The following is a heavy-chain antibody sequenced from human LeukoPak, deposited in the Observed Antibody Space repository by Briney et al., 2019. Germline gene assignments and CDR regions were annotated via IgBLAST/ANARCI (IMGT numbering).Heavy chain of an antibody. CDR1: GGSISSGGYY. D-gene: IGHD3-3*01. Sequence: SETLSLTCTVSGGSISSGGYYWSWIRQHPGKGLEWIGYIYHSGTTYYKPSLKSRVTISVDTSKNQFSLKLSSVTAADTAVYYCARLAYDTYYDFWSGQNWFDPWGQGTLVTVSS. J-gene: IGHJ5*02. CDR3: ARLAYDTYYDFWSGQNWFDP. CDR2: IYHSGTT. V-gene: IGHV4-31*03.